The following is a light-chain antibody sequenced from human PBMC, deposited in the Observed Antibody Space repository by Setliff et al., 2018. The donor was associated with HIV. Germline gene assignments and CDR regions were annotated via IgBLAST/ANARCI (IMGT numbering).Light chain of an antibody. J-gene: IGLJ1*01. Sequence: QSALTQPRSVSGSPGQSLTFSCTGSSSDIGTYSYVSWYQQHPGEAPKLIIYDVIRRPSGVPNRFSGSKSGNTASLTISGLQTEDEADYYCCSYAGSYAYIFGTGTKVTVL. V-gene: IGLV2-11*01. CDR2: DVI. CDR1: SSDIGTYSY. CDR3: CSYAGSYAYI.